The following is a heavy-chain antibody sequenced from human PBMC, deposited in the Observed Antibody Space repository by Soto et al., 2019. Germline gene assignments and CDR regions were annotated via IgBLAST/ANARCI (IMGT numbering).Heavy chain of an antibody. CDR2: INPHTTNT. D-gene: IGHD6-13*01. V-gene: IGHV1-2*02. J-gene: IGHJ6*02. CDR1: GFTFTGYY. CDR3: ARLHQLGNDYYGLDV. Sequence: VASVKVSCKASGFTFTGYYLHWVRQAPGQRLEWMGWINPHTTNTNYAQKFHGRVTMTRDTSISTAYMELSRLTSDDTAVYYCARLHQLGNDYYGLDVWGQGTTVTVSS.